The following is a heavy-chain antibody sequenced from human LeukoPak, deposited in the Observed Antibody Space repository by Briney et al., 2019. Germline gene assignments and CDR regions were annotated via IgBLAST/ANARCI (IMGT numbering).Heavy chain of an antibody. Sequence: SETLSLTCTVSGGSISSYYWSWIRQPPGKGLEWIGYIYYSGSTNYNPSLKSRVTISVDTSKNQFSLKLSSVTAADTAVYYCARAVAPQLLSDYWGQGTLVTVSS. J-gene: IGHJ4*02. V-gene: IGHV4-59*01. CDR2: IYYSGST. CDR3: ARAVAPQLLSDY. CDR1: GGSISSYY. D-gene: IGHD3-10*01.